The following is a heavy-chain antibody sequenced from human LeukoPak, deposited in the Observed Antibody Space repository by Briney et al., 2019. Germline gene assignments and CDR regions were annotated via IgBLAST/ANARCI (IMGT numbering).Heavy chain of an antibody. V-gene: IGHV4-59*01. CDR1: GGSIRSYY. J-gene: IGHJ6*03. Sequence: SETLSLTCTVFGGSIRSYYWTYIRQPPGKGLEWIGYIYSSGYTKYNPSLKSRVSISVDTSKNQFSLKLSSVTAADTAVYYCARAPYGSATNNYYMDVWGKGTTVTVSS. CDR2: IYSSGYT. D-gene: IGHD3-10*01. CDR3: ARAPYGSATNNYYMDV.